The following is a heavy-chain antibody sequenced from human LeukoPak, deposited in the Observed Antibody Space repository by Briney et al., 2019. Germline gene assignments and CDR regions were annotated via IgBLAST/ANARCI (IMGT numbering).Heavy chain of an antibody. J-gene: IGHJ4*02. CDR2: TYTGGST. D-gene: IGHD3-10*01. CDR1: GFTVNSNY. Sequence: GGSLRLSCAASGFTVNSNYMNWVRQAPGKGLEWVSITYTGGSTNYADSVKGRFTVSRDISKNTLYLQINSLRAEDTAVYYCAKAGGYYATGSFDWGQGTLVTVSS. V-gene: IGHV3-66*01. CDR3: AKAGGYYATGSFD.